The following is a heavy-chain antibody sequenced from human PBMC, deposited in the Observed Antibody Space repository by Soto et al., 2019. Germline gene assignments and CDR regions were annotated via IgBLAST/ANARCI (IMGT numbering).Heavy chain of an antibody. J-gene: IGHJ3*02. D-gene: IGHD3-16*01. CDR3: AKGYDSVSFDM. V-gene: IGHV3-23*01. Sequence: EVQLLESGGGLLQPGGSLRLSCSSSGFNFSSHGMSWVRQAPGKGLEWVSHIGGNGVSIYYADSVRGRFTISRDNPKNTLYLQMNSLRAEDTAVYYCAKGYDSVSFDMWGQGTMVTVS. CDR1: GFNFSSHG. CDR2: IGGNGVSI.